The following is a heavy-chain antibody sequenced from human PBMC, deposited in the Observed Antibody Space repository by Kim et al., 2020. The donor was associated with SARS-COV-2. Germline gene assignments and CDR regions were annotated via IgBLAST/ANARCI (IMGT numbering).Heavy chain of an antibody. CDR2: INHSGST. Sequence: SETLSLTCAVYGESFSGYYWTWIRQPPGKGPEWIWDINHSGSTNYNPSLKSRVTISEDMSKNQFSLKLSSVPAADTAVYYCARVGYYDILSGSQWHFDYWGQGTPVTVSS. J-gene: IGHJ4*02. V-gene: IGHV4-34*01. CDR3: ARVGYYDILSGSQWHFDY. D-gene: IGHD3-9*01. CDR1: GESFSGYY.